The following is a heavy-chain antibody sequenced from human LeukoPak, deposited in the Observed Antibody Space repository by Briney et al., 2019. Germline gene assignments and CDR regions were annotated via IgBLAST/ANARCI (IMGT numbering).Heavy chain of an antibody. V-gene: IGHV3-33*01. CDR2: IRYDGSNK. CDR1: GFTFSSYG. D-gene: IGHD1-1*01. Sequence: PGRSLRLSCAASGFTFSSYGMHWVRQAPGKGLEWVAVIRYDGSNKYYADSVKGRFTISRDNSKNTLYLQMNSLRAEDTAVYYCAREDDGFDYWGQGTLVTVSS. CDR3: AREDDGFDY. J-gene: IGHJ4*02.